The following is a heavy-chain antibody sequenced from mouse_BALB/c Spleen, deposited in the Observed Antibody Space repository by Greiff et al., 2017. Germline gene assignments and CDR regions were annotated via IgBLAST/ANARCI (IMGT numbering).Heavy chain of an antibody. CDR1: GDSITSGY. J-gene: IGHJ4*01. V-gene: IGHV3-8*02. D-gene: IGHD2-4*01. Sequence: EVQLVESGPSLVKPSQTLSLTCSVTGDSITSGYWNWIRKFPGNKLEYMGYISYSGSTYYNPSLKSRISITRDTSKNQYYLQLNSVTTEDTATYYCARIYYDYDGYAMDYWGQGTSVTVSS. CDR2: ISYSGST. CDR3: ARIYYDYDGYAMDY.